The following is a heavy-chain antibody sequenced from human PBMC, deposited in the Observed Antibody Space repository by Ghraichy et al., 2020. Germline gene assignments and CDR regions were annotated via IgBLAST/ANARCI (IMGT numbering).Heavy chain of an antibody. CDR1: GGSVSSGSYY. J-gene: IGHJ4*02. CDR3: ARVGGARRDYYFDY. CDR2: IYYSGST. V-gene: IGHV4-61*01. Sequence: SETLSLTCTVSGGSVSSGSYYWSWIRQPPGKGLEWIGYIYYSGSTNYNPSLKSRVTISVDTSKDQFSLKLSSVTAADTAVYYCARVGGARRDYYFDYWGQGTRVTVSS. D-gene: IGHD3-16*01.